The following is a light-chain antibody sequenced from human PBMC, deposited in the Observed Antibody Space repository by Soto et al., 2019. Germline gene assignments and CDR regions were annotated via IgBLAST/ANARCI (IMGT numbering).Light chain of an antibody. CDR1: QSVSSSY. V-gene: IGKV3-20*01. Sequence: EIVLTQSPGTLSLSPGERATLSCRASQSVSSSYLAWYQQKPGQAPRLLIYGASSRATGIPDRFSGSGSGTDFTLTISSREPEDFAVYYCQQDGSAPLTFGGGNKVDIK. CDR3: QQDGSAPLT. CDR2: GAS. J-gene: IGKJ4*01.